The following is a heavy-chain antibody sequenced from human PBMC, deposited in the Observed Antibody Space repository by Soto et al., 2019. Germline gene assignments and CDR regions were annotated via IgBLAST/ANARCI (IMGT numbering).Heavy chain of an antibody. Sequence: QVQLVESGGGVVQPGGSLRLSCAASGFTFSSYGMHWVRQAPGKGLEWVAVIWYDGSNKYYADSVKGRFSISRDNSKNALYMQLSSLGGEDTAVYYCARDRTYYDILTGYLPWNAFDVWGQGTMVTVSS. CDR2: IWYDGSNK. CDR1: GFTFSSYG. V-gene: IGHV3-33*01. D-gene: IGHD3-9*01. J-gene: IGHJ3*01. CDR3: ARDRTYYDILTGYLPWNAFDV.